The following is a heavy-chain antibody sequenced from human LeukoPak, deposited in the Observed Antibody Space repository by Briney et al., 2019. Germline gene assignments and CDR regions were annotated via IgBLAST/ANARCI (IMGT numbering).Heavy chain of an antibody. CDR1: GFTFSSYG. D-gene: IGHD2-8*01. CDR2: IWYDGSNK. CDR3: ARYNNGPSDY. V-gene: IGHV3-33*01. J-gene: IGHJ4*02. Sequence: GRSLRLSCAASGFTFSSYGMHWVRQAPGKGLEWVAVIWYDGSNKYYADSVKGRFTISRDNSKNTLYLQMNSLRVEDTAVYYCARYNNGPSDYWGQGTLVTVSS.